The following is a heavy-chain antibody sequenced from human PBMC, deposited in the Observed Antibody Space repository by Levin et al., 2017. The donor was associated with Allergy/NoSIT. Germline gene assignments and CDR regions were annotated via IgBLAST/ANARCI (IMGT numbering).Heavy chain of an antibody. J-gene: IGHJ3*02. Sequence: SLKISCAASGFTFDDYAMHWVRQAPGKGLEWVSGISWNSGSIGYADSVKGRFTISRDNAKNSLYLQMNSLRTEDTALYYCARDNIGLPDAFDIWGKGTMVIVSS. CDR2: ISWNSGSI. V-gene: IGHV3-9*01. CDR3: ARDNIGLPDAFDI. CDR1: GFTFDDYA. D-gene: IGHD3-10*01.